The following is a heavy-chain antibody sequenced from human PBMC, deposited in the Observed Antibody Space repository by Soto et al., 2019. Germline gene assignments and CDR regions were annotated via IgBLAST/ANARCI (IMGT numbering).Heavy chain of an antibody. CDR2: IYYSGST. CDR3: ARDDGTTSFDY. J-gene: IGHJ4*02. Sequence: SETLSLTCTVSGGSIDTSDYYWSWIRQQPGKGLEWIGYIYYSGSTYYNPSLKSRVTISVDTSKNQFSLKLSSVTAADTAVYYCARDDGTTSFDYWGQGTLVTVSS. V-gene: IGHV4-31*02. CDR1: GGSIDTSDYY. D-gene: IGHD1-7*01.